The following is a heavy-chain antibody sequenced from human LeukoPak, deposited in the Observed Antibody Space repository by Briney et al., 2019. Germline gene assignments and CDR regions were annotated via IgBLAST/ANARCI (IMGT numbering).Heavy chain of an antibody. J-gene: IGHJ4*02. D-gene: IGHD2-21*02. V-gene: IGHV4-34*01. CDR2: INHSGYT. Sequence: PSETLSLTCAVSGVSFDDYYWSWVRQTPGKGLEWIGEINHSGYTNDSPSLKSRVPLSIDTSRKQFSLNPRSVTVADTGIYYCTRMTAGHDYWGQGTLVTVSS. CDR1: GVSFDDYY. CDR3: TRMTAGHDY.